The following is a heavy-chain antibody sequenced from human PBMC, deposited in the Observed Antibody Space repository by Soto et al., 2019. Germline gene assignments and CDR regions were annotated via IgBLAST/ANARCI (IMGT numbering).Heavy chain of an antibody. V-gene: IGHV2-26*01. Sequence: QVTLKESGPVLVKPTETLTLTCTVSGFSLSNARMGVSWIRQPPGKALEWLAHIFSNDEKSYSTSLKSRLTSSKDTSKSQVVLTMTNMDPVDTATYYGARIRGDGYNNPSAFDYWGQGTLVTVSS. D-gene: IGHD5-12*01. J-gene: IGHJ4*02. CDR3: ARIRGDGYNNPSAFDY. CDR2: IFSNDEK. CDR1: GFSLSNARMG.